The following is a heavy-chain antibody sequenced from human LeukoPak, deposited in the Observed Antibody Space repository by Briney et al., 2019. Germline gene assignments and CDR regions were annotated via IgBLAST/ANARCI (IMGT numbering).Heavy chain of an antibody. CDR2: ISPSGGST. J-gene: IGHJ6*02. D-gene: IGHD1-14*01. V-gene: IGHV1-46*01. CDR3: ASVYLHGMDV. Sequence: ASVKVSCKASGYSLTTYYMHWVRQAPGQGLEWMAIISPSGGSTNYAQKFQGRVTMTRDTPTNTVYMEMSSLRIEDTAVYYCASVYLHGMDVWGQGTTVTVSS. CDR1: GYSLTTYY.